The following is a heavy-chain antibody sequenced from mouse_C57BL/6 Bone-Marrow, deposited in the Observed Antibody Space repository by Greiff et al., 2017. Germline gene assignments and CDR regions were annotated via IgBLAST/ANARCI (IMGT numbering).Heavy chain of an antibody. J-gene: IGHJ1*03. CDR1: FTSYW. D-gene: IGHD1-2*01. V-gene: IGHV1-72*01. CDR3: AREGTPLRRDWYFDV. CDR2: IDPNSGGT. Sequence: FTSYWMHWVKQRPGRGLEWIGRIDPNSGGTKYNEKFKSKATLTVDKPSSTAYMQLSSLTSEDSAVYYCAREGTPLRRDWYFDVWGTGTTVTVSS.